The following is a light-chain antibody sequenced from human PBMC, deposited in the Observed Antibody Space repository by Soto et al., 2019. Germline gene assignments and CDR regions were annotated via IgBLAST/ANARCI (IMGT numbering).Light chain of an antibody. CDR1: QSVLYSSNNKNS. Sequence: DIVMTQSPDSLAVSLGERATINCKSSQSVLYSSNNKNSLAWYQQKPGQPPKLLIYWASTRKSGVPDRFSGSGSGTDFTRTSSSLQAEDVSVYYCQNREAFGQGTKVEIK. CDR2: WAS. J-gene: IGKJ1*01. V-gene: IGKV4-1*01. CDR3: QNREA.